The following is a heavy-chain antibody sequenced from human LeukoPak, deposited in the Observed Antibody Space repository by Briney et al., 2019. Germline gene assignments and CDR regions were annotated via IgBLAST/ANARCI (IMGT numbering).Heavy chain of an antibody. V-gene: IGHV3-53*01. CDR1: GFTVSSNY. CDR2: IYSGGST. CDR3: ARDYGGSSPFDY. D-gene: IGHD4-23*01. J-gene: IGHJ4*02. Sequence: GGSLRLSCAASGFTVSSNYMSWVRQAPGKGLEWVSIIYSGGSTFYADSVKGRFTISRDNAKNSLYLHMNSLRAEDTAVYYCARDYGGSSPFDYWGQGTLVTVSS.